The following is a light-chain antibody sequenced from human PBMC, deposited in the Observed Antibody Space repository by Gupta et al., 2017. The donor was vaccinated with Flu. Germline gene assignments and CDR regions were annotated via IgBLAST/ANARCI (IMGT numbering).Light chain of an antibody. V-gene: IGKV4-1*01. J-gene: IGKJ2*01. CDR2: WAS. CDR1: QSVLYSATNKNY. Sequence: DIVMTQSPDSLAVSLGERATIHCKSSQSVLYSATNKNYLAWYQQKAGRPPRLHIYWASTRESGVPDRFSGSGSGTDFTLTISSLQAEDVAVYFCQQYYATPTFGQGTKLEIK. CDR3: QQYYATPT.